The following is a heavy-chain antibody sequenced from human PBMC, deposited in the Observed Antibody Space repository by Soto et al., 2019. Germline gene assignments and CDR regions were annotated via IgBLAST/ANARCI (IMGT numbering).Heavy chain of an antibody. V-gene: IGHV4-34*01. CDR2: INHTGRT. D-gene: IGHD2-8*02. CDR1: GGSFSGYS. J-gene: IGHJ4*02. CDR3: XXDKITGLFDY. Sequence: QVQLQQWGAGLLKPSETLSLTCAVYGGSFSGYSWTWIRKPPGTGVEWIGEINHTGRTNYNPSIXXXXXXXXXXXXXXXXXXXXXXXXXXXXXXXXXXDKITGLFDYWGQGTLVT.